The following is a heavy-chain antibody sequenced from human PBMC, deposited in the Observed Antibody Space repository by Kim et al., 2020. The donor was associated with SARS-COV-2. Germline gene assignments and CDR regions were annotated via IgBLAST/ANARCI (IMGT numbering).Heavy chain of an antibody. D-gene: IGHD6-19*01. V-gene: IGHV3-33*01. Sequence: YADSVKGRLTITRDNSKNTLYLQMNSLRAEDTAVYYCARDTIIAGAGGFDYWGQGTLVTVSS. CDR3: ARDTIIAGAGGFDY. J-gene: IGHJ4*02.